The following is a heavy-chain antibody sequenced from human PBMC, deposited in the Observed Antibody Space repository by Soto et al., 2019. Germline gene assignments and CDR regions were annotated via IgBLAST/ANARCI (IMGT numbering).Heavy chain of an antibody. J-gene: IGHJ5*02. CDR2: IYYSGST. D-gene: IGHD3-10*01. V-gene: IGHV4-31*02. Sequence: GGDYWSRKKKNPGKGLEWIGSIYYSGSTYYNPSLKSRVTISVDTTKNQFSLKLSSVTAADTAVFYCSRVYGSGSYESQSFDPWGQGTQFSVYS. CDR3: SRVYGSGSYESQSFDP. CDR1: GGDY.